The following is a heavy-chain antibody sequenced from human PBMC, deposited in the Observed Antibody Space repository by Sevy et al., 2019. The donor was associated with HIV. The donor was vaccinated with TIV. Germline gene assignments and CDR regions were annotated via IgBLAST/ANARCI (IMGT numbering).Heavy chain of an antibody. J-gene: IGHJ3*02. Sequence: SEILSLICTVSGASIRDSSYYWAWIRQPPGKGLEWIGNIYSYGETYYNSSLKSRVTISVDTSKNPFSLSLTSVTAADTAIYFCARSMEQQLDAFDIWGQGTMVTVSS. D-gene: IGHD6-13*01. CDR3: ARSMEQQLDAFDI. CDR2: IYSYGET. V-gene: IGHV4-39*01. CDR1: GASIRDSSYY.